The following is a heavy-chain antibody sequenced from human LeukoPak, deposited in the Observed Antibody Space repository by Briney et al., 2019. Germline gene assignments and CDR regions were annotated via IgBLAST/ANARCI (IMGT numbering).Heavy chain of an antibody. CDR1: GYTFTSYY. CDR3: ARDLGFRFLEWSPRAQYYYYMDV. Sequence: GASVKVSCKASGYTFTSYYMHWVRQAPGQGLEWMGIINPSGGSTSYAQKFQGRVTMTRDTSTSTVYMELSSLRSEDTAVYYCARDLGFRFLEWSPRAQYYYYMDVWGKGTTVTVSS. CDR2: INPSGGST. D-gene: IGHD3-3*01. J-gene: IGHJ6*03. V-gene: IGHV1-46*01.